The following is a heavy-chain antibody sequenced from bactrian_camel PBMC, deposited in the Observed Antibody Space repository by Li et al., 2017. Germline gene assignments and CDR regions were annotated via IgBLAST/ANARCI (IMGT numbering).Heavy chain of an antibody. CDR2: IYLDGGRT. D-gene: IGHD3*01. V-gene: IGHV3S42*01. CDR3: AVDVWVMANARLGHREYKY. Sequence: DVQLVESGGGSACTGGSLRLSCTASGNTHSADCWRWFRQAPGKEREGVASIYLDGGRTRYADSAKGRFTASKDNVKNTLYLQMNSLKPEDTAMYYCAVDVWVMANARLGHREYKYWGRGTQVTVS. J-gene: IGHJ4*01. CDR1: GNTHSADC.